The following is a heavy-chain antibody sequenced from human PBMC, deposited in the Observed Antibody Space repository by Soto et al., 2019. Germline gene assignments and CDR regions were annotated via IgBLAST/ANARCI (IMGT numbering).Heavy chain of an antibody. CDR3: VKDPVSGDSGGAWFDY. V-gene: IGHV3-23*01. J-gene: IGHJ4*02. Sequence: EVQLLESGGGLVQPGGSLRLSCAVSGFTFSNYAMTWVRQAPGKGLEWVSLMSGNGGRIVYADSVKGRFTISRDNSKNTLYLQMNSLRLEDTAVYYCVKDPVSGDSGGAWFDYWGQGTLVTVSS. CDR2: MSGNGGRI. D-gene: IGHD2-21*02. CDR1: GFTFSNYA.